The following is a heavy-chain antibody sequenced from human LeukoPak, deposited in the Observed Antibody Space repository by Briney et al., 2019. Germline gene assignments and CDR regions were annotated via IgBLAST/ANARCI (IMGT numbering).Heavy chain of an antibody. Sequence: ASVKVSCKASGYTFTGYYMHWVRQAPGQGLEWMGRINPNSGGTNYAQKFQGRVTMTRDTSISTAYMELSRLRSDDTAVCYCARFEYSSSSGSFDYWGQGTLVTVSS. CDR2: INPNSGGT. J-gene: IGHJ4*02. CDR1: GYTFTGYY. CDR3: ARFEYSSSSGSFDY. V-gene: IGHV1-2*06. D-gene: IGHD6-6*01.